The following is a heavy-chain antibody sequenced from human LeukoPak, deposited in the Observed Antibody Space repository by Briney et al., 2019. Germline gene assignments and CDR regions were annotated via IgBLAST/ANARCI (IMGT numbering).Heavy chain of an antibody. CDR1: GFTFSSYE. V-gene: IGHV3-48*03. J-gene: IGHJ6*02. CDR2: ISSSGSTI. CDR3: ASPGGHYYDSSAYYLVGYYGMDV. D-gene: IGHD3-22*01. Sequence: GGSLRLSCAASGFTFSSYEMNWVRQAPGKGLEWVSYISSSGSTIYYADSVKGRFTISRDNAKSSLYLQMNSLRAEDTAVYYCASPGGHYYDSSAYYLVGYYGMDVWGQGTTVTVSS.